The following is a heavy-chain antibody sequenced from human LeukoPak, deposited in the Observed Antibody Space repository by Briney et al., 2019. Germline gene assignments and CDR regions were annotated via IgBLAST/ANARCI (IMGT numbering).Heavy chain of an antibody. CDR1: GFTFSGYA. D-gene: IGHD4-17*01. CDR3: ARRGESASYGDYRFDY. V-gene: IGHV3-23*01. J-gene: IGHJ4*02. CDR2: ISGSSGLT. Sequence: PGGSLRLSCAASGFTFSGYAMSWVRQAPGRGLEWVSAISGSSGLTYYADSVKGRFTISRDNSKNTLFLQMNGLRAEDTAVYYCARRGESASYGDYRFDYWGQGTLVTVSS.